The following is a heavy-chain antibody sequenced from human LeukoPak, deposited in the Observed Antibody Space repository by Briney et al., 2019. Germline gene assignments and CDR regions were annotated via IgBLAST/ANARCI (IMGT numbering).Heavy chain of an antibody. Sequence: PSETLSLTCTVSGGSISSSRYYWGWIRQPPGKGLEWIGSIYYSGSTYYNPSLKSRVTISVDTSKNQFSLKLSSVTAADTAVYYCAPEAHTVTTTIFDPWGQGTLVTASS. J-gene: IGHJ5*02. CDR1: GGSISSSRYY. V-gene: IGHV4-39*07. CDR2: IYYSGST. CDR3: APEAHTVTTTIFDP. D-gene: IGHD4-17*01.